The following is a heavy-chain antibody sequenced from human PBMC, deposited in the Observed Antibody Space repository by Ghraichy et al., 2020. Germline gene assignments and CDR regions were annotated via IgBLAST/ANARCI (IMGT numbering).Heavy chain of an antibody. V-gene: IGHV1-2*02. CDR1: GYTFTGYY. D-gene: IGHD3-16*02. Sequence: ASVKVSYKASGYTFTGYYMHWVRQAPGQGLEWMGWINPNSGGTNYAQKFQGRVTMTRDTSISTAYMELSRLRSDDTAVYYCARGVPYVWGSYRHDYWGQGILVTVSS. J-gene: IGHJ4*02. CDR3: ARGVPYVWGSYRHDY. CDR2: INPNSGGT.